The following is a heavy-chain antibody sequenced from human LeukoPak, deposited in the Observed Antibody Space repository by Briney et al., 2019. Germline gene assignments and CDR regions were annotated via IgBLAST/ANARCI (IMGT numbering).Heavy chain of an antibody. D-gene: IGHD2/OR15-2a*01. CDR3: ARDQNREGGFDP. V-gene: IGHV3-21*01. CDR2: ISSSSSYI. Sequence: GGSLKLSCAASGFTFSSYSMNWVRQAPGKGLEWVSSISSSSSYIYYADSVKGRFTISRDNARNSLFLQMNSLRAEDTAVYYCARDQNREGGFDPWGQGTLVTVSS. CDR1: GFTFSSYS. J-gene: IGHJ5*02.